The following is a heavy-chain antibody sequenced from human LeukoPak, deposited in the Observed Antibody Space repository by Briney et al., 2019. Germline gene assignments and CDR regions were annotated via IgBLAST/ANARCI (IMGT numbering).Heavy chain of an antibody. CDR3: ARGGGSYYDVLGSDWGDN. CDR1: GYTFTGSY. J-gene: IGHJ4*02. Sequence: VASVKVSCKASGYTFTGSYMHWVRQAPRQGLEWMGIINPSGGSTTYAQKFQGRVTMTRDTSTSTVYMELSSLRSEDTAVYYCARGGGSYYDVLGSDWGDNWGQGTLVTVSS. V-gene: IGHV1-46*01. D-gene: IGHD1-26*01. CDR2: INPSGGST.